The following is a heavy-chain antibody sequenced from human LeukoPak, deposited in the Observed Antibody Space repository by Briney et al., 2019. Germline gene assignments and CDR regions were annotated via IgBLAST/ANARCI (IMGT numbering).Heavy chain of an antibody. V-gene: IGHV3-23*01. Sequence: GGSLRLSCAASGFTFSSYATSWVRQAPGKGLEWVSAISGSGGSRYYAGSVKGRFTISRDNSKNTLSLQMNSLRAEDTAVYYCAKAGSGWSDYWGQGTLVTVSS. D-gene: IGHD6-19*01. CDR1: GFTFSSYA. CDR3: AKAGSGWSDY. CDR2: ISGSGGSR. J-gene: IGHJ4*02.